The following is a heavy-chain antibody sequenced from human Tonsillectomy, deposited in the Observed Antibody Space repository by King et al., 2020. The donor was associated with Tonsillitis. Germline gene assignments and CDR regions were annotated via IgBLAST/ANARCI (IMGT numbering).Heavy chain of an antibody. CDR2: IYWNDDK. CDR1: GFSLSTSGVG. Sequence: TLQESGPALVKPPQTLTLTCTFSGFSLSTSGVGVGWIRQPPGKALECLALIYWNDDKRYSPSLKSRLTITKDTSKNQVVLTMTNMDPVDTATYYCAHRFPEEYNWDYGWFDPWGQGTLVTVSS. V-gene: IGHV2-5*01. CDR3: AHRFPEEYNWDYGWFDP. D-gene: IGHD1-7*01. J-gene: IGHJ5*02.